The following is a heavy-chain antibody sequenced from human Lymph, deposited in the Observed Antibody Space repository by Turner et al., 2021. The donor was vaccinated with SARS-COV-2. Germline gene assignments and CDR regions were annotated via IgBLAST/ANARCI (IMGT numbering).Heavy chain of an antibody. J-gene: IGHJ4*02. D-gene: IGHD2-21*02. CDR2: ITFTSSYI. Sequence: EVHLVESGGGLVKPGGSMRLSSSAFGFTFRRYSRNWVRQAPGKGMEWVSSITFTSSYIYYADSVKGRFTISRDNAKNSLYLQMNSLRAEDTAVYYCARGPPDFPYYFDYWGQGTLVTVSS. CDR3: ARGPPDFPYYFDY. V-gene: IGHV3-21*01. CDR1: GFTFRRYS.